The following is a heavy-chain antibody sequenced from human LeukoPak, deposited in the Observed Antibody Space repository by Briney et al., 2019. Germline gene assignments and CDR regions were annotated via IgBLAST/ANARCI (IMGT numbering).Heavy chain of an antibody. D-gene: IGHD2-15*01. CDR3: ARGPGLRCSGGSCYYDY. J-gene: IGHJ4*02. Sequence: ASVKVSCKASGYTFTSYDINCVRQATGQGLEWMGWMNPNSGNTGYAQKFQGRVTMTRNTSISTAYMELSSLRSEDTAVYYCARGPGLRCSGGSCYYDYWGQGTLVTVSS. CDR2: MNPNSGNT. V-gene: IGHV1-8*01. CDR1: GYTFTSYD.